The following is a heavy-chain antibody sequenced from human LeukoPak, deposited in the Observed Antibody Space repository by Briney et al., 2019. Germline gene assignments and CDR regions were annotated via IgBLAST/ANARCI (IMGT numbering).Heavy chain of an antibody. V-gene: IGHV1-46*01. CDR3: ARVKGNSGWYWGWFDP. J-gene: IGHJ5*02. CDR1: GYTFTSYG. Sequence: ASVKVSCKASGYTFTSYGISWVRQAPGQGLEWMGIINPSGGSTSYAQKFQGRVTMTRDTSTSTVYMELSSLRSEDTAVYYCARVKGNSGWYWGWFDPWGQGTLVTVSS. D-gene: IGHD6-19*01. CDR2: INPSGGST.